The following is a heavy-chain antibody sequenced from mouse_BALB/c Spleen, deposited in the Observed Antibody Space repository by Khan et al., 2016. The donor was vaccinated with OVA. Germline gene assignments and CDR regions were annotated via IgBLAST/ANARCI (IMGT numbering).Heavy chain of an antibody. Sequence: EVKLLESGPDLVKPSQSLSLTCTVTGYSITSGYSWHWIRQFPGNKLEWMGYIHYSGSTNYNPSLKSRISITRVTSKNQFFLQLNSVTTEDTATYCCARRGTVVAPMDYWGQGTSVTVSS. V-gene: IGHV3-1*02. J-gene: IGHJ4*01. CDR3: ARRGTVVAPMDY. CDR2: IHYSGST. D-gene: IGHD1-1*01. CDR1: GYSITSGYS.